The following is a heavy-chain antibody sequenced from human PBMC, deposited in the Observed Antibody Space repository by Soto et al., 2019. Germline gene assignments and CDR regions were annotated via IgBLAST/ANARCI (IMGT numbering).Heavy chain of an antibody. CDR1: GYTFTGYY. J-gene: IGHJ6*02. V-gene: IGHV1-2*04. CDR2: INPNSGGT. CDR3: ARDLTDPLDYYGMDV. Sequence: ASVKVSCKASGYTFTGYYMHWVRQAPGQGLEWMGWINPNSGGTNYAQKFQGWVTMTRDTSISTAYMELSRLRSDDTAVYYCARDLTDPLDYYGMDVWGQGTTVTVS. D-gene: IGHD1-20*01.